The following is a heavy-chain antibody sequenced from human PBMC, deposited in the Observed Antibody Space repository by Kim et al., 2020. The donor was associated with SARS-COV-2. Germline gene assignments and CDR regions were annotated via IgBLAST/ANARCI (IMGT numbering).Heavy chain of an antibody. CDR1: GGSISSGGYY. Sequence: SETLSLTCTVSGGSISSGGYYWSWIRQHPGKGLEWIGYIYYSGSTYYNPSLKSRVTISVDTSKNQFSLKLSSVTAADTAVYYCARDCTSCPEDGMDVWGQGTTVTVSS. D-gene: IGHD2-2*01. V-gene: IGHV4-31*03. CDR3: ARDCTSCPEDGMDV. CDR2: IYYSGST. J-gene: IGHJ6*02.